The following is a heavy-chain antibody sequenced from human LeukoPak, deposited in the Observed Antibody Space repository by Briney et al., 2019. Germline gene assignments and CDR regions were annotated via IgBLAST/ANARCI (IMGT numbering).Heavy chain of an antibody. J-gene: IGHJ2*01. Sequence: PSETLSLTCTVSGGSISSYYWSWIRQPAGKGLEWIGRIDTSGNTNYKPSLKSRVTMSVDTSKNQFSLKLSSVTAADTAVYYCARVSSSWYQDWYFDLWGRGTLVTVSS. CDR1: GGSISSYY. CDR2: IDTSGNT. D-gene: IGHD6-13*01. CDR3: ARVSSSWYQDWYFDL. V-gene: IGHV4-4*07.